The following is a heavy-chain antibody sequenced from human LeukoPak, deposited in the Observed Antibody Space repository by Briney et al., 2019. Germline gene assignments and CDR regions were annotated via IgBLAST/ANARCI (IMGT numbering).Heavy chain of an antibody. CDR2: ISYDGSYM. D-gene: IGHD3-3*01. CDR1: GFTFSSYA. Sequence: GGSLRLSCVASGFTFSSYAMHWVRQAPGKGREGLAVISYDGSYMSYADSVKGRFTISRDNSKNTLYVQMNSLRAEDTAVYYCARGQHWRVESHAFDIWGQGTMVTVSS. J-gene: IGHJ3*02. CDR3: ARGQHWRVESHAFDI. V-gene: IGHV3-30*04.